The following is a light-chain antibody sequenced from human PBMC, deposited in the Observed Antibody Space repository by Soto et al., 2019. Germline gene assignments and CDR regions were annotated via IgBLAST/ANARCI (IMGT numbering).Light chain of an antibody. CDR2: GAS. CDR1: QNIRSY. V-gene: IGKV3-20*01. Sequence: IMMTQSPATLSLSPGERATLSCRAGQNIRSYLAWYQQKPGQAPRLLIYGASNRATGIPDRFSGSGSGTDFTLTISRLEPEDFAVYYCQQCGSSGTFGQGTKGDIK. J-gene: IGKJ1*01. CDR3: QQCGSSGT.